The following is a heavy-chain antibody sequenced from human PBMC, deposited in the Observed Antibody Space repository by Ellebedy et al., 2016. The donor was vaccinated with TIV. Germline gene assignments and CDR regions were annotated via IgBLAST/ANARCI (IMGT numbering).Heavy chain of an antibody. Sequence: MPSENLSLTCTVSGASISTYSWSWVRQPPGKGLEWIGYIYSSGSTIYNPSLQSRVTISVDTSKNQFSLKLSSVTAADTAVYDCARDQTLTVWGQGTLVTVSS. CDR3: ARDQTLTV. CDR1: GASISTYS. CDR2: IYSSGST. D-gene: IGHD4-17*01. V-gene: IGHV4-59*01. J-gene: IGHJ4*02.